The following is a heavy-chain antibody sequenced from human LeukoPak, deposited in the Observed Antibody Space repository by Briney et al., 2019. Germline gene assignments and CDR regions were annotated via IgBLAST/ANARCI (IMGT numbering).Heavy chain of an antibody. J-gene: IGHJ6*02. V-gene: IGHV4-59*08. CDR1: GGSISSYY. CDR2: IYYSGST. CDR3: ARHEPHKDSSSWYLYYYYGMDV. Sequence: KSSETLSLTCTVSGGSISSYYWSWIRQPPGKGLEWIGYIYYSGSTNYNPSLKSRVTISVDTSKNQFSLKLSSVTAADTAVYYCARHEPHKDSSSWYLYYYYGMDVWGQGTTVTVSS. D-gene: IGHD6-13*01.